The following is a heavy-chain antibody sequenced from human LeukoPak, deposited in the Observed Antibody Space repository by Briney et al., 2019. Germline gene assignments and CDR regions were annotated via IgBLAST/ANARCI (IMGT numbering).Heavy chain of an antibody. CDR3: ARDRGSSWYGYNWFDP. D-gene: IGHD6-13*01. CDR2: IWYDGSNK. J-gene: IGHJ5*02. CDR1: GFTFSSYG. Sequence: GRSLRLSCAASGFTFSSYGMHWVRQAPGKGLEWVAVIWYDGSNKYYADSVKGRFTISRDNSKNTLYLQMNSLRAEDTAVYYCARDRGSSWYGYNWFDPWGQGTLVTVSS. V-gene: IGHV3-33*01.